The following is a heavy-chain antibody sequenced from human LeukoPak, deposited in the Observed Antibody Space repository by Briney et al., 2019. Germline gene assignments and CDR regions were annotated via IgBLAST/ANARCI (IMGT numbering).Heavy chain of an antibody. CDR3: ARRTSYYFPY. J-gene: IGHJ4*02. V-gene: IGHV3-23*01. Sequence: GGSLRLSCAASGFTFSNYAMSWVRQAPGKGLEWVSTITGSGDSADYADSVKGRFTNTRDNAKNTLYLEVSSLGVEDTAVYYCARRTSYYFPYWGQGTQVTVSS. CDR2: ITGSGDSA. CDR1: GFTFSNYA.